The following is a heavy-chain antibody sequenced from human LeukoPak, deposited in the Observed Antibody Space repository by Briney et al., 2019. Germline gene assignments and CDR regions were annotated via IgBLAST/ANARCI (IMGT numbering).Heavy chain of an antibody. J-gene: IGHJ6*03. CDR2: IIPILGIA. CDR1: GGTFSSYA. D-gene: IGHD2-2*02. CDR3: ARVLAGVVPAAIGRDYYYMDV. Sequence: ASVKVSCKASGGTFSSYAISWVRQAPGQGLEWMGRIIPILGIANYAQKFQGRVTITADKSTSTAYMELSSLRSEDTAVYYCARVLAGVVPAAIGRDYYYMDVWGKGTTVTVSS. V-gene: IGHV1-69*04.